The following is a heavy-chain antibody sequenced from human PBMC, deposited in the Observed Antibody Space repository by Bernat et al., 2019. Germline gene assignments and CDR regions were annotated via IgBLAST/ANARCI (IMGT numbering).Heavy chain of an antibody. V-gene: IGHV3-21*01. CDR2: IKRSSSYI. CDR3: ARAADIVLMVYANYYYGMDV. Sequence: VVSGGGLVKRGGSLRLSCAACGFTFSSYNMNWVRRAPEKGLEGVSSIKRSSSYIYYADSVKGRFTISRDHAKNSLYLQMNSLRAEDTAVYYCARAADIVLMVYANYYYGMDVWGQGTTVTVSS. CDR1: GFTFSSYN. J-gene: IGHJ6*02. D-gene: IGHD2-8*01.